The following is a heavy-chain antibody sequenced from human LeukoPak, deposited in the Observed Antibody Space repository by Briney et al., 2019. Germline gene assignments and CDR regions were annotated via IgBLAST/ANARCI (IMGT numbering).Heavy chain of an antibody. Sequence: GGSLRLSCTASGFTFNNAWMSWVRQAPGKGLEWVARIKSKIHGGTTDYAAPVKGRFTISRDDSKDTLYLLMNSLKSEDTAVYYCTTEYYDIWSGYYGGFDYWGQGTLVTVSS. D-gene: IGHD3-3*01. CDR1: GFTFNNAW. J-gene: IGHJ4*02. CDR2: IKSKIHGGTT. V-gene: IGHV3-15*01. CDR3: TTEYYDIWSGYYGGFDY.